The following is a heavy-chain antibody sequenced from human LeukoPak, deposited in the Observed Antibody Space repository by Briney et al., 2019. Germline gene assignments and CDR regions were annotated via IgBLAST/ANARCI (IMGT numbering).Heavy chain of an antibody. CDR1: GFTFDDYA. D-gene: IGHD3-3*01. J-gene: IGHJ3*02. Sequence: PGRSLRLSCAASGFTFDDYAMHWVRQAPGKGLEWVSGISWNSGSIGYADSVKGRFTISRDNAKNSLYLQMNNMRTEDTAVYYCAREALEWSPPDIWGQGTTVTVSS. CDR2: ISWNSGSI. V-gene: IGHV3-9*01. CDR3: AREALEWSPPDI.